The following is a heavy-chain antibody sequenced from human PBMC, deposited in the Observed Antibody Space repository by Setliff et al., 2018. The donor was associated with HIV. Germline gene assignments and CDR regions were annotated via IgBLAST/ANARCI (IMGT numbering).Heavy chain of an antibody. Sequence: LSLTCTVSGGSISPYYWSWIRQPPGKGLEWIGSIYYRGATYYNPTLQSRVTISADTSKNQFYLKLTSVTAADTAIYYCARPYDSLYGWGQGVLVTVS. V-gene: IGHV4-59*04. CDR3: ARPYDSLYG. J-gene: IGHJ4*02. CDR2: IYYRGAT. D-gene: IGHD3-22*01. CDR1: GGSISPYY.